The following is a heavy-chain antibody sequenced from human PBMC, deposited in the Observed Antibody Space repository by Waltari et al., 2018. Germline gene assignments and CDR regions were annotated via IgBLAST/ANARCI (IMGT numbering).Heavy chain of an antibody. CDR3: AREGVCGGDCAYWYFDL. Sequence: QVQLVQSGAEVKKPGSSVKVSCKASGGTFSSYAISWVRQAPGQGLEWMGRIIPSFGTANYAQKFQGRVTITADKSTSTAYMELSSLRSEDTAVYYCAREGVCGGDCAYWYFDLWGRGTLVTVSS. CDR2: IIPSFGTA. J-gene: IGHJ2*01. V-gene: IGHV1-69*08. D-gene: IGHD2-21*01. CDR1: GGTFSSYA.